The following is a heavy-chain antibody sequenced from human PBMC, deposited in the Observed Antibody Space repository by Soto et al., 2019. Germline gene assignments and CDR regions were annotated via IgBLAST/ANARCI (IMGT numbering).Heavy chain of an antibody. V-gene: IGHV4-38-2*02. CDR2: IYHSGST. CDR3: ARDSRGNVLRFLEWLPPGYYGMDV. CDR1: GYSISSGYY. D-gene: IGHD3-3*01. Sequence: PSETLSLSCAVSGYSISSGYYWGWIRQPPGKGLEWIGSIYHSGSTYYNPSLKSRVTISVDTSKNQFPLKLSSVTAADTAVYYCARDSRGNVLRFLEWLPPGYYGMDVWGQGTTVTVSS. J-gene: IGHJ6*02.